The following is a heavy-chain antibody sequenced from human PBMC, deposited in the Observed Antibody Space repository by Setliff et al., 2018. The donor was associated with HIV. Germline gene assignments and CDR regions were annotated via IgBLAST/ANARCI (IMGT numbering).Heavy chain of an antibody. CDR1: GASISSNSYY. Sequence: PSETLSLTCSVSGASISSNSYYWGWIRQPPGKGLEWIGEIYHSGSTNYNPSLKSRVTISVDKSKNQFSLKLSSVTAADTAVYYCARDDSIVLVPAIMRGDGFDFWGQGRMVTVSS. V-gene: IGHV4-39*07. J-gene: IGHJ3*01. D-gene: IGHD2-2*01. CDR2: IYHSGST. CDR3: ARDDSIVLVPAIMRGDGFDF.